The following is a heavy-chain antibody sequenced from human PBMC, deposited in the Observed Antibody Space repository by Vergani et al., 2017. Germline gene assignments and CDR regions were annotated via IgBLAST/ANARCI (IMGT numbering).Heavy chain of an antibody. Sequence: QITLKESGPTLVKSTQTLTLTCTFSGFSLSSRGVGVGCIRQPPGKALEWLAIIYGNYVERYSPSLQSRLTITKDTSKNQVVLTMTNMDPVDTATYYCAHRGGSSGWFDTWGQGTLVTVSS. J-gene: IGHJ5*02. CDR2: IYGNYVE. V-gene: IGHV2-5*01. CDR3: AHRGGSSGWFDT. CDR1: GFSLSSRGVG. D-gene: IGHD3-10*01.